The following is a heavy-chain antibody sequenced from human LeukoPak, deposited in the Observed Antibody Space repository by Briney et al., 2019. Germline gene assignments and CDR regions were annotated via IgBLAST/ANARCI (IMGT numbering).Heavy chain of an antibody. D-gene: IGHD1-14*01. Sequence: GGSLRLSCAASGLTFSSYAMSWVRQAPGKGLEWVSAISGSGGSTYYADSVKGRFTISRDNSKNTLYLQMNSLRAEDTAVYYCAKDHRDYYYYYMDVWGKGTTVTVSS. CDR3: AKDHRDYYYYYMDV. CDR2: ISGSGGST. J-gene: IGHJ6*03. CDR1: GLTFSSYA. V-gene: IGHV3-23*01.